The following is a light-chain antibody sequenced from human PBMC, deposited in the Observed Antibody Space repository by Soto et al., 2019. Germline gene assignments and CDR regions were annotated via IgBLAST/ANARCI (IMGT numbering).Light chain of an antibody. J-gene: IGLJ1*01. CDR2: EVS. CDR3: SSYADSNNYV. Sequence: QSALTQPPSASGSPGQSVTISCTGTSSDVGGYNYVSWYQQHPGKAPKIMIYEVSKRPPGVPDRFSGSKSGNTASLTVSGLQAEDEADYYCSSYADSNNYVFGTGTKVTVL. CDR1: SSDVGGYNY. V-gene: IGLV2-8*01.